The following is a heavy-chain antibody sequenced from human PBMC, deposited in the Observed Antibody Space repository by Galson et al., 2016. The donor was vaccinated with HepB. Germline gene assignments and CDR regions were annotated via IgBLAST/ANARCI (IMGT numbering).Heavy chain of an antibody. CDR1: GYTFTSYH. CDR3: ARYSVRGPGSSRIFDY. Sequence: SVKVSCKASGYTFTSYHIHWVRQAPGQGLEWMGIINPSAGGARYGQKFQDRVTMTRDTSTSTVYMELSSLRSEDTAGYYCARYSVRGPGSSRIFDYWGQGTLVTVSS. CDR2: INPSAGGA. V-gene: IGHV1-46*01. D-gene: IGHD6-6*01. J-gene: IGHJ4*02.